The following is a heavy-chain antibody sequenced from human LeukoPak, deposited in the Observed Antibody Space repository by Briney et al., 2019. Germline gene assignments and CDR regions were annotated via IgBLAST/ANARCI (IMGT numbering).Heavy chain of an antibody. J-gene: IGHJ4*02. D-gene: IGHD2-21*01. Sequence: PGGSLRLSCAASGFTFSSYAMSWVRQAPGKGLEWVSVIYSGGSTYYADSVKGRFTISRDNSKNTLYLQMNSLRAEDTAVYYCASCSTYEGYFDYWGQGTLVTVSS. CDR2: IYSGGST. V-gene: IGHV3-53*01. CDR3: ASCSTYEGYFDY. CDR1: GFTFSSYA.